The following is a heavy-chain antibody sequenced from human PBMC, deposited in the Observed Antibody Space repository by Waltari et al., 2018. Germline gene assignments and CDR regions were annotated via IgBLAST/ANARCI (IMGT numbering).Heavy chain of an antibody. CDR2: IYYSGST. Sequence: QLQLQESGPGLVKPSETLSLTCTVSGGSISSSSYYWGWIRKPPGKGLEWIGSIYYSGSTYYTPSLKSRVTISVDTSKNQFSLKLSSVTAADTAVYYCARQTWIQLWLYAFDIWGQGTMVTVSS. D-gene: IGHD5-18*01. J-gene: IGHJ3*02. CDR1: GGSISSSSYY. V-gene: IGHV4-39*01. CDR3: ARQTWIQLWLYAFDI.